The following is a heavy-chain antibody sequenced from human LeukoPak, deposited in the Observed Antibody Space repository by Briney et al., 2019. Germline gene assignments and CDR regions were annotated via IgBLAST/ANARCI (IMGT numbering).Heavy chain of an antibody. CDR3: AKDYSTITTFNTRLSDC. V-gene: IGHV3-23*01. Sequence: PGGSLRLSCAASGFTFNNYAMSWVRQAPGEGLEWVSIIISDGGTFYADSVKGRFTISRDNSKNTLYLQLNSLRAEDTAIYYCAKDYSTITTFNTRLSDCWGQGTLVTVSS. CDR2: IISDGGT. CDR1: GFTFNNYA. D-gene: IGHD2/OR15-2a*01. J-gene: IGHJ4*02.